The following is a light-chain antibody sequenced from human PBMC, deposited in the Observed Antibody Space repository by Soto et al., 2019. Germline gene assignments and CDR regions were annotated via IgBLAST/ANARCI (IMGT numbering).Light chain of an antibody. CDR1: TSNIGSDT. Sequence: QSVLTQPPSASGTPGQRVTISCSGSTSNIGSDTVNWYQQLPGTAPKLLIYRNTQRPSGVPDRFFGSKSGASASLAISGLQSEDEADYYCASWDDSLDVVVFGGGTKVTVL. V-gene: IGLV1-44*01. CDR3: ASWDDSLDVVV. CDR2: RNT. J-gene: IGLJ2*01.